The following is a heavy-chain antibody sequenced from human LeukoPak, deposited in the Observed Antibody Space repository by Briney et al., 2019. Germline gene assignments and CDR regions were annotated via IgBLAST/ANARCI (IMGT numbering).Heavy chain of an antibody. CDR3: ARPGLAVAAQPRDIEAFDI. CDR2: VYPGDSDT. CDR1: GYSFTSYW. D-gene: IGHD6-19*01. J-gene: IGHJ3*02. V-gene: IGHV5-51*01. Sequence: GESLKISCKGSGYSFTSYWIGWVRQMPGKGLEWMGIVYPGDSDTRYSPSFQGQVTISADRSISTAYLQWSSLKASDTAMYYCARPGLAVAAQPRDIEAFDIWGQGTMVTVSS.